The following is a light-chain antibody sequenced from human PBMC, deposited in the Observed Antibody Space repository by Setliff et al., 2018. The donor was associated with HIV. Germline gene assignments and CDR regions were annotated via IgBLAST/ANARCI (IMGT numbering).Light chain of an antibody. Sequence: QSALAQPRSVSGSPGQSVTISCTGTTSDVGGYNLVSWYQHHPGKAPKLMIYDVIKRPSGVPDRFSGSKSGNTASLTISGLQAEDEADYYCCSYAGSHTVVLGTGTKVTVL. CDR2: DVI. CDR3: CSYAGSHTVV. V-gene: IGLV2-11*01. J-gene: IGLJ1*01. CDR1: TSDVGGYNL.